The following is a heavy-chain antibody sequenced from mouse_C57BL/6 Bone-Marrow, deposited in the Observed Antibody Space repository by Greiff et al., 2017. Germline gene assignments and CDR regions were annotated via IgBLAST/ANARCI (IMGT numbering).Heavy chain of an antibody. CDR2: IDPANGDT. V-gene: IGHV14-4*01. Sequence: VQLQQSGAELVRPGASVKLSCTASGFNIKDDYMHWVKQRPEQGLEWIGWIDPANGDTEYASKFQGKATITADTSSNTAYLQLSSLTSEDTAVYYCTTHYGSSYYFDYWGQGTTLTVSS. J-gene: IGHJ2*01. D-gene: IGHD1-1*01. CDR1: GFNIKDDY. CDR3: TTHYGSSYYFDY.